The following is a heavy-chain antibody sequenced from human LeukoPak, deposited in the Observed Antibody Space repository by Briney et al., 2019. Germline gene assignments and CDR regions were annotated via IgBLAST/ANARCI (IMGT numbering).Heavy chain of an antibody. CDR1: GFTFNNYY. V-gene: IGHV3-11*01. CDR3: ARGIPVDY. J-gene: IGHJ4*02. Sequence: GGSLRLSFAASGFTFNNYYISWIRQAPGKGLEWVSYISGSTSTIYYADSVKGRFTISRDNAKNSLYLQMNSLRAEDTAVYYCARGIPVDYWGQGTLVTVSS. CDR2: ISGSTSTI.